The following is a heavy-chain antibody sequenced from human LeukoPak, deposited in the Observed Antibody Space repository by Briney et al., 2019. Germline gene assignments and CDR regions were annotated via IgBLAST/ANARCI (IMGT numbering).Heavy chain of an antibody. J-gene: IGHJ6*03. CDR2: MTYDGSKR. V-gene: IGHV3-30*02. CDR3: AKNRRIFGRTLQRHYMDV. CDR1: GFTFSSYG. Sequence: GGSLRLSCVVSGFTFSSYGMHWVRQAPGKGLEWVAFMTYDGSKRPYADSVKGRLTISRDNSKNTLYLQMDGLRPEDTAVYYCAKNRRIFGRTLQRHYMDVWGKGTTVAVSS. D-gene: IGHD3-3*01.